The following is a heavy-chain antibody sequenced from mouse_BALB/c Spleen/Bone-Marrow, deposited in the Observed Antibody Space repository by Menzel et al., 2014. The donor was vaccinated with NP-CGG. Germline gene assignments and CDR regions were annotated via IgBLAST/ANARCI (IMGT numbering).Heavy chain of an antibody. D-gene: IGHD1-2*01. CDR2: INPSNGGT. J-gene: IGHJ2*01. CDR1: GYTFTSYY. CDR3: TRLSLLRGYFDY. Sequence: VQLQESGAELVKPGTSVKLPCKASGYTFTSYYIYWVKQRPGQGLKWIGEINPSNGGTNFNEKFKSKATLTVDKSSSTAYMQLSSLTSEDSAVYYCTRLSLLRGYFDYWGQGTTLTASS. V-gene: IGHV1S81*02.